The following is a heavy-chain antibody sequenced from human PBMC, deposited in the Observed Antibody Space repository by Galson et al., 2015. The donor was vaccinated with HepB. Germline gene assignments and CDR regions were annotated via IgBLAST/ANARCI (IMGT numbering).Heavy chain of an antibody. CDR1: GYTFTRYG. D-gene: IGHD3-16*02. CDR2: ISAYNGNT. CDR3: ARDQDYDYVWGTHRLSDYYYYVMDV. J-gene: IGHJ6*02. Sequence: SVKVSCKASGYTFTRYGISWVRQAPGQGLEWMGWISAYNGNTRYAQKFQGRVTMTTDTFTSTAYMELRSLRSDDTAVYFCARDQDYDYVWGTHRLSDYYYYVMDVWGQGTTVTVSS. V-gene: IGHV1-18*01.